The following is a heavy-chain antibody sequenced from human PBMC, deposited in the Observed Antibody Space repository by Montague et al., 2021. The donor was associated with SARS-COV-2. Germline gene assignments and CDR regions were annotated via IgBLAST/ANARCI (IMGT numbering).Heavy chain of an antibody. CDR1: GFTFSSYG. CDR2: IWYDGSSK. Sequence: SLRLSCAASGFTFSSYGMHWVRQAPGKGLEWVAVIWYDGSSKYYADSVKGRFTISRGNSKNTLYLQMNSLRAEDTAVYYCAADYGDYSNYYYYYGMDVWGQGTTVTVSS. CDR3: AADYGDYSNYYYYYGMDV. D-gene: IGHD4-17*01. J-gene: IGHJ6*02. V-gene: IGHV3-33*01.